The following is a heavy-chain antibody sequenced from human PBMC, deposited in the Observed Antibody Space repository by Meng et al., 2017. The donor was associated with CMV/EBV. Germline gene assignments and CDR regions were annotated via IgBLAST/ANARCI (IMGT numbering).Heavy chain of an antibody. CDR2: ILYSGNT. Sequence: SETLSLTCTVSGGPIRSGGYYWAWIRQPPGKGLEWIGSILYSGNTYYKSSLKSRLIILVDTSNNQFSLRLSAVTAADTAVYYCARLRIPARRVQYGLDAWGQGTTVTVSS. D-gene: IGHD6-6*01. J-gene: IGHJ6*02. CDR3: ARLRIPARRVQYGLDA. CDR1: GGPIRSGGYY. V-gene: IGHV4-39*01.